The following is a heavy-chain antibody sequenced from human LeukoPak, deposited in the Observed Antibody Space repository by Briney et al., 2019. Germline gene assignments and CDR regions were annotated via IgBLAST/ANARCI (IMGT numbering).Heavy chain of an antibody. CDR3: ARHLTHGNDYFYYGMDV. CDR1: GGSIRNYC. D-gene: IGHD5-24*01. CDR2: IDYSGST. J-gene: IGHJ6*02. Sequence: PSETLSLTCTVSGGSIRNYCWSWIRQPPGKGLEWIGCIDYSGSTNYNPSLKSRVTFSVDTSKNQFSLKLSSVTAADTAVYFCARHLTHGNDYFYYGMDVWGQGTTVTVSS. V-gene: IGHV4-59*08.